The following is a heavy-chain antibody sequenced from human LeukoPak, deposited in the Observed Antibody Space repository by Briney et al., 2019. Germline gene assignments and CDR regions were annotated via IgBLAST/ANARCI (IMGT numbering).Heavy chain of an antibody. V-gene: IGHV4-34*01. Sequence: SETLSLTCAVYGGSFSGYYWSWIRQPPGKGLEWIGEINHSGSTNYNPSLKSRVTISVDTSKNQFSLKLSSVTATDTAVYYCARDGGDSSGYYYVKQTTFDYWGQGTLVTVSS. CDR1: GGSFSGYY. J-gene: IGHJ4*02. CDR2: INHSGST. D-gene: IGHD3-22*01. CDR3: ARDGGDSSGYYYVKQTTFDY.